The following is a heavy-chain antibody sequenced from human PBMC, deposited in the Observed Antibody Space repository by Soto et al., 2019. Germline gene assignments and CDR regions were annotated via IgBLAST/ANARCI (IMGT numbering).Heavy chain of an antibody. CDR3: AKDYVGFAGGEGPDDFWSGYYFGSPREPGEHFDY. V-gene: IGHV3-23*01. Sequence: PGGSLRLSCAASGFTFSSYAMSWVRQAPGKGLEWVSAISGSGGSTYYADSVKGRFTISRDNSKNTLYLQMNSLRAEDTAVYYCAKDYVGFAGGEGPDDFWSGYYFGSPREPGEHFDYWGQGTLVTVSS. D-gene: IGHD3-3*01. CDR1: GFTFSSYA. J-gene: IGHJ4*02. CDR2: ISGSGGST.